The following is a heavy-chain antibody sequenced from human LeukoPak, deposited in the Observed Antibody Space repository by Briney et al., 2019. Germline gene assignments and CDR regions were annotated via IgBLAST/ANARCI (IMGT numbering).Heavy chain of an antibody. CDR1: GFTFGYYA. D-gene: IGHD3-22*01. Sequence: GGSLRLSCTASGFTFGYYAMSWFRKAPGKGLEWVGFIRSKAYGGTTEYAASVKGRFTISRDDSKSIAYLQMNSLKTEDTAVYYCTRAKEDYYDSSGYAEYFQHWGQGTLVAVSS. V-gene: IGHV3-49*03. CDR3: TRAKEDYYDSSGYAEYFQH. CDR2: IRSKAYGGTT. J-gene: IGHJ1*01.